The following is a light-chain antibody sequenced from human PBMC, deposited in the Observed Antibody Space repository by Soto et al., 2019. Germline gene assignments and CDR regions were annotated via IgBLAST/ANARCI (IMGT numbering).Light chain of an antibody. CDR2: DDN. Sequence: SYELTQPPSVSVAPGQTARMTCGGNNIGSTSVHWYQQKPGQAPVLVVYDDNDRPSGIPERFSGSDSGNTATLTISRVEAGDEADYYCQVWHSGVDWVFGGGTKVTVL. V-gene: IGLV3-21*02. CDR1: NIGSTS. J-gene: IGLJ2*01. CDR3: QVWHSGVDWV.